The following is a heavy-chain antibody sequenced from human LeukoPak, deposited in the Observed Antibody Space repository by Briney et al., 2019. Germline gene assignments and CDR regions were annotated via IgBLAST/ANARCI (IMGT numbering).Heavy chain of an antibody. CDR3: VRGYSYGFYFDH. V-gene: IGHV1-2*06. CDR1: GYSFTGYY. CDR2: INPNSGGP. Sequence: ASVKVSCKTSGYSFTGYYIHWVRQAPGQGLEWMGRINPNSGGPNYGQKFQGTVTMTRDTSISTAYLELSNLRSDDTAAYYCVRGYSYGFYFDHWGQGSLVTVSS. D-gene: IGHD5-18*01. J-gene: IGHJ4*02.